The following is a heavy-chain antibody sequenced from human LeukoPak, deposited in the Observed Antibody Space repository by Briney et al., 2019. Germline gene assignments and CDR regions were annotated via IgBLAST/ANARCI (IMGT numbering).Heavy chain of an antibody. J-gene: IGHJ4*02. D-gene: IGHD1-26*01. CDR3: ARDQPRRGPGSHDY. CDR1: GYTFTTYG. CDR2: ISTYDGNT. Sequence: ASVKVSCKASGYTFTTYGIDWVRQAPGQGLEWMGWISTYDGNTIYAQKLRDRVTMIRDTSTSTVYMDLRSLRSDDTAVYYCARDQPRRGPGSHDYWGQGTLVTVSS. V-gene: IGHV1-18*01.